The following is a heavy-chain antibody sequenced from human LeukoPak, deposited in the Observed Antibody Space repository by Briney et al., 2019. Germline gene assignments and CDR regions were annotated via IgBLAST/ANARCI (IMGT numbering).Heavy chain of an antibody. CDR2: IYYSGST. Sequence: SETLSLTCTLSGGSISSSSYYWGWVRQPPGKGLEWIGSIYYSGSTYYNPSLKSRVTISVDKSKNQFSLKLSAVTAADTAVYYCARDSGVPGPNWYFDLWGRGTLVTVSS. CDR1: GGSISSSSYY. J-gene: IGHJ2*01. CDR3: ARDSGVPGPNWYFDL. D-gene: IGHD2-2*01. V-gene: IGHV4-39*07.